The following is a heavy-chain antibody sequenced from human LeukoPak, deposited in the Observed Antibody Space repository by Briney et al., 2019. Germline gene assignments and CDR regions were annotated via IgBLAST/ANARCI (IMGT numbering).Heavy chain of an antibody. CDR3: ARGPTSSGFEY. Sequence: SETLSLTCTVSGDSISPHYWSWIRQSPGRGLEWIGYIYYSGRTGYSPSLRSRVTISVDTSKNHFSLKLTSLAVADTAVYYCARGPTSSGFEYWGQGTLVTVSS. V-gene: IGHV4-59*11. CDR1: GDSISPHY. J-gene: IGHJ4*02. D-gene: IGHD3-10*01. CDR2: IYYSGRT.